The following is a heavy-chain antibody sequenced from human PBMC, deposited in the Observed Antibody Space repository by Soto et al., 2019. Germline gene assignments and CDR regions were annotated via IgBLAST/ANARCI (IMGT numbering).Heavy chain of an antibody. Sequence: EVQLLESGGGLVQPGGSLRLSCAASGFTFSSYAMTWVRQAPGKGLECVSTISRSGDSTYYRDSVKGRFTISRDNSKNTVYLQINSLRADDTAGYYCAKSDNLNPQSRGWASRFDYWGQGTLVTVSS. V-gene: IGHV3-23*01. D-gene: IGHD6-19*01. CDR1: GFTFSSYA. J-gene: IGHJ4*02. CDR3: AKSDNLNPQSRGWASRFDY. CDR2: ISRSGDST.